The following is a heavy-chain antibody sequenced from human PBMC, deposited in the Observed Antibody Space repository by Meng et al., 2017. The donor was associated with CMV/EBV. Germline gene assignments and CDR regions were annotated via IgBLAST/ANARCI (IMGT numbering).Heavy chain of an antibody. J-gene: IGHJ4*02. Sequence: ASVKVSCKASQYTFIDHHMHWVRQAPGQGLEWMGWINPNSGDTKYAQKFQGRVTLSRDTSISTAYMELSRLRSDDTAVYYCARGGEDIVVVPAAILFDYWGQGTLVTVSS. CDR1: QYTFIDHH. V-gene: IGHV1-2*02. CDR3: ARGGEDIVVVPAAILFDY. CDR2: INPNSGDT. D-gene: IGHD2-2*01.